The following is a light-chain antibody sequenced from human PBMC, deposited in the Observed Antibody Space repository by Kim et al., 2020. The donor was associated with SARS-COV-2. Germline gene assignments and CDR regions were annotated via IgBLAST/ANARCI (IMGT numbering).Light chain of an antibody. J-gene: IGKJ2*01. CDR3: QKYYGTPYT. CDR1: QSVLYSSNNKNY. V-gene: IGKV4-1*01. CDR2: WAS. Sequence: DIVMTQSPDSLAVSLGERATINCKSSQSVLYSSNNKNYLAWYQQKPGQPPKLLIYWASTRESGVPDRFSGSGSGTDFTLTISCLQAEDVAVYYRQKYYGTPYTFGQGTKLEI.